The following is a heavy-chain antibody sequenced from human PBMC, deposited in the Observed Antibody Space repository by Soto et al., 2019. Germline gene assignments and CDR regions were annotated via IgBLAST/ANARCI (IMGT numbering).Heavy chain of an antibody. Sequence: QVQLVESGGGVVQPGRSLRLSCAASGFSFTTYVMHWVRQAPGKGLEWVAVISHDGSYKYYGDAVKGRFTISRDTSKHAVYLEMNSLRPEDTAVYYCAKGLLAIVGTTLPRDAFNIWGQGTMVTVSS. D-gene: IGHD1-26*01. CDR3: AKGLLAIVGTTLPRDAFNI. CDR1: GFSFTTYV. CDR2: ISHDGSYK. V-gene: IGHV3-30*18. J-gene: IGHJ3*02.